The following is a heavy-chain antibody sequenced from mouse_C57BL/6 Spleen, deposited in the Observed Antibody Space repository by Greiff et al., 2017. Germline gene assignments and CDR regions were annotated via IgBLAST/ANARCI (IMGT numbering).Heavy chain of an antibody. Sequence: VQLQQPGAELVRPGSSVKLSCKASGYTFTSYWMHWVKQRPIQGLEWIGNIDPSDSETHYNQKFKDKATLTVDKSSSTAYMQLSSLTSEDSAVYYCAKEDWDGSWFAYWGQGTLVTVSA. J-gene: IGHJ3*01. D-gene: IGHD4-1*01. CDR2: IDPSDSET. V-gene: IGHV1-52*01. CDR1: GYTFTSYW. CDR3: AKEDWDGSWFAY.